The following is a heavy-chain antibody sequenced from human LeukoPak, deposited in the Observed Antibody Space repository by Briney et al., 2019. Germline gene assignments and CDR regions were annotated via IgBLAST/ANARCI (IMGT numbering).Heavy chain of an antibody. CDR2: IRSKAYGGTT. J-gene: IGHJ4*02. CDR3: TRVVVGITLDY. Sequence: GGSLRLSCTASGFTFGDYAMSWFRQAPGKGLEWVGFIRSKAYGGTTEYAASVKGRFTISRDDSKSIAYLQMNSLKTEDTAVYYCTRVVVGITLDYWGQGTLVTVSS. V-gene: IGHV3-49*03. D-gene: IGHD2-15*01. CDR1: GFTFGDYA.